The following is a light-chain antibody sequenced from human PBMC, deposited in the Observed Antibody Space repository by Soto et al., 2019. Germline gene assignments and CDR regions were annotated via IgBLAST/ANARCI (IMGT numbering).Light chain of an antibody. J-gene: IGKJ4*01. CDR2: AAS. CDR3: QQSYSLPLT. Sequence: DIQMTQSPSSLSASVGDRITISCRTSQSISTYLNWYQQKPGEAPELLIYAASTLRSGVPLRFSGSGSATSFSLTISSLQPEDFATYYCQQSYSLPLTLGGGTKVDI. CDR1: QSISTY. V-gene: IGKV1-39*01.